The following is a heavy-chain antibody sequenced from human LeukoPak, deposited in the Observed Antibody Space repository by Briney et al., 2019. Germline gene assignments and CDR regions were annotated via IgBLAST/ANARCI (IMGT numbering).Heavy chain of an antibody. J-gene: IGHJ4*02. Sequence: ASVKVSCKASGYTFTGYYMHWVRQAPGQGLEWMGWINPNSGGTNYAQKLQGRVTMTTDTSTSTAYMELRSLRSDDTAVYYCARVGHTAMAYYFDYWGQGTLVTVSS. CDR2: INPNSGGT. D-gene: IGHD5-18*01. CDR3: ARVGHTAMAYYFDY. CDR1: GYTFTGYY. V-gene: IGHV1-2*02.